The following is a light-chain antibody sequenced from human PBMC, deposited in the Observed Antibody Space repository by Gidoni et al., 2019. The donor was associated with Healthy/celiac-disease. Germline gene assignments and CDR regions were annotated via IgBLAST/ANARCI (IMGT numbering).Light chain of an antibody. CDR3: QQLNSYTSRPT. CDR2: AAS. V-gene: IGKV1-9*01. J-gene: IGKJ4*01. Sequence: LIYAASTLQSGVPSRFSGSGSGTEYTLTISSLQPEDFATYFCQQLNSYTSRPTFGGGTKVEIK.